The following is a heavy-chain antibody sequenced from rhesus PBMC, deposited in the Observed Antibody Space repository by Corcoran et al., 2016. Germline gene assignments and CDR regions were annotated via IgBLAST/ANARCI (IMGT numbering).Heavy chain of an antibody. V-gene: IGHV1S2*01. J-gene: IGHJ4*01. D-gene: IGHD3-3*01. CDR1: GYTFTDYY. CDR2: INPYNGNT. CDR3: ARVPLLQYLDWLLSYFDY. Sequence: QVQLVQSGAEVKKPGSSVKVSCKASGYTFTDYYMHWVRQAPRQGLEWMEWINPYNGNTKYAQKFQGRVTMTRDTSTRTAYMELSSLRSEDTAVYYCARVPLLQYLDWLLSYFDYWGQGVLVTVSS.